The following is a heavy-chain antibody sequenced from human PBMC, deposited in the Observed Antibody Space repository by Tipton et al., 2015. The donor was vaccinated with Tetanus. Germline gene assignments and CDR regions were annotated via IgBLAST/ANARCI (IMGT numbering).Heavy chain of an antibody. CDR3: AREADRSGGSCFSGDFDN. CDR2: SWYDGTDK. V-gene: IGHV3-33*01. D-gene: IGHD2-15*01. Sequence: AASGFIFSSYGIHWVRQAPGKGLEWVAVSWYDGTDKYYADSVKGRFTISRDNSKNTLYLQMNSLRAEDTAVYYCAREADRSGGSCFSGDFDNWGQGTQVTVSS. CDR1: GFIFSSYG. J-gene: IGHJ4*02.